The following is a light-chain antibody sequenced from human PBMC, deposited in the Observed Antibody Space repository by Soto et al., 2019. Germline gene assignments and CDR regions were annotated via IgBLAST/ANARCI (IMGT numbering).Light chain of an antibody. CDR1: QSVSSNY. CDR3: QQYISSPRT. J-gene: IGKJ1*01. Sequence: EIVLTHSPGTLSLSPWERATLSCRSSQSVSSNYLAWYQQKPGQAPRLLIYGASSRATGIPDRFSGSGSGTDFTLTISRLEPEDFAVYYCQQYISSPRTFGQGTKVDIK. V-gene: IGKV3-20*01. CDR2: GAS.